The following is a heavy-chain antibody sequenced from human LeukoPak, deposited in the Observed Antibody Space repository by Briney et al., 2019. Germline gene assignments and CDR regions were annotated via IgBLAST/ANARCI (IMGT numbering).Heavy chain of an antibody. CDR2: IIPILGIA. J-gene: IGHJ3*02. CDR3: ARDRVVRGVIRDDAFDI. Sequence: SVEVSCKASGGTFSSYAISWVRQAPGQGLEWMGRIIPILGIANYAQKFQGRVTITADKSTSTAYMELSSLRSEDTAVYYCARDRVVRGVIRDDAFDIWGQGTMVTVSS. D-gene: IGHD3-10*01. V-gene: IGHV1-69*04. CDR1: GGTFSSYA.